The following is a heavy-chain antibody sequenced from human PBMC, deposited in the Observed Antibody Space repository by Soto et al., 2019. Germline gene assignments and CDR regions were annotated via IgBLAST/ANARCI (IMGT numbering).Heavy chain of an antibody. V-gene: IGHV3-30-3*01. CDR3: ARGYDFWSGYYYPYGMDV. J-gene: IGHJ6*02. Sequence: QVQRVESGGGVVQPGRSLRLSCAASGFTFSSYAMHWVRQAPGKGLEWVAVISYDGSNKNYADSVKGRFTISRDNSKNTLYLQMNSLRAEDTAVYYCARGYDFWSGYYYPYGMDVWGQGTTVTVSS. CDR2: ISYDGSNK. D-gene: IGHD3-3*01. CDR1: GFTFSSYA.